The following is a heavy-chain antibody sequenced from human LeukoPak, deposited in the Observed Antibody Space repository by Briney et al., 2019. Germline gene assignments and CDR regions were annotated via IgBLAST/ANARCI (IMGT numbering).Heavy chain of an antibody. CDR3: AKGGGSSCYSPSDY. D-gene: IGHD2-15*01. J-gene: IGHJ4*02. CDR1: GFTFSSYA. CDR2: ISGSGGST. V-gene: IGHV3-23*01. Sequence: PGGSLRLSCAASGFTFSSYAMSWVRQAPGKGLEWVSAISGSGGSTYYANSVKGRFTISRDNPKNTLYLQMNSLRAEDTAVYYCAKGGGSSCYSPSDYWGQGTLVTVSS.